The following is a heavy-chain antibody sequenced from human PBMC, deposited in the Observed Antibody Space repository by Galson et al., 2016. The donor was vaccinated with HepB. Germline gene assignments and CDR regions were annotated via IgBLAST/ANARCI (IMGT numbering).Heavy chain of an antibody. V-gene: IGHV1-2*02. D-gene: IGHD3-9*01. Sequence: SVKVSCKASGYTFSGYYIHWVRQAPGQGLEYMGWINPNSGGTNSAQKFQGRVTMTRDTSIRTAYMELRPLRSDDTAVYYCASSGRYFDWLLERWGQGTLVTVSS. CDR2: INPNSGGT. CDR1: GYTFSGYY. J-gene: IGHJ4*02. CDR3: ASSGRYFDWLLER.